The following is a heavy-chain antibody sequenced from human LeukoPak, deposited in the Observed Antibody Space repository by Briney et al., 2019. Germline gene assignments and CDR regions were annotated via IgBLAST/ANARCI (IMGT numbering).Heavy chain of an antibody. J-gene: IGHJ6*03. CDR3: ARAYSTGGYYYYYMDV. CDR2: ISSSSSYI. Sequence: PGGSLRLSCAASGFTFSSYSMNWVRQAPGKGLEWVSSISSSSSYIYYADSVKGRFTISRDNAKNSLYLQMSSLRAEDTAVYYCARAYSTGGYYYYYMDVWGKGTTVTVSS. D-gene: IGHD2-2*01. CDR1: GFTFSSYS. V-gene: IGHV3-21*01.